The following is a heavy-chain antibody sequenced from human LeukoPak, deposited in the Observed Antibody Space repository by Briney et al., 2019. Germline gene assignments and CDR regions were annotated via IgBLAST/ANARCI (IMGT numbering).Heavy chain of an antibody. V-gene: IGHV1-18*01. CDR2: ISPYNDNA. D-gene: IGHD3-9*01. J-gene: IGHJ4*02. CDR3: ARRYDILTGRLLSD. Sequence: APVKVSCKASGYTFTSYGITWVRQAPGQGLEWMGWISPYNDNADYAQKFQGRVTMTTDPSTSTAYMEMRGLRSDDTAIYYCARRYDILTGRLLSDWGQGTLVTVSS. CDR1: GYTFTSYG.